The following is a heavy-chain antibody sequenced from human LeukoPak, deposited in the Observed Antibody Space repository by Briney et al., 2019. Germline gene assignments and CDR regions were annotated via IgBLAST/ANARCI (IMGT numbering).Heavy chain of an antibody. Sequence: ASVKVSCKASGYTFTGYYMHWVRQAPGQGLEWMGWINPNSGGTNYAQKFQGRVTMTEDTSTDTAYMELSSLRSEDTAVYYCATPRGGWYRSYFDYWGQGTLVTVSS. D-gene: IGHD6-19*01. V-gene: IGHV1-2*02. CDR2: INPNSGGT. CDR1: GYTFTGYY. J-gene: IGHJ4*02. CDR3: ATPRGGWYRSYFDY.